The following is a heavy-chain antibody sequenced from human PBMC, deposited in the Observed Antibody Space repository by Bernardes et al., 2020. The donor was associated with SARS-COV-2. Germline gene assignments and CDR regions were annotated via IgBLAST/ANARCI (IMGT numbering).Heavy chain of an antibody. CDR1: GCTFNGYW. CDR2: IKQDGSEK. J-gene: IGHJ6*02. V-gene: IGHV3-7*01. CDR3: ERRGRYYYYGMDV. Sequence: GGSLRLSCAASGCTFNGYWMSWVRQAPGKGLEWVANIKQDGSEKYYVDSVKGRFTISRDNAKNSLYLQMNSLRAEDTAVYYCERRGRYYYYGMDVWGQGTTVTVSS.